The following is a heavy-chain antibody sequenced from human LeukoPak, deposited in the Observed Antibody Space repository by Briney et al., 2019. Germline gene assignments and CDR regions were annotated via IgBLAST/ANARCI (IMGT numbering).Heavy chain of an antibody. CDR1: GFTFSSYG. CDR3: AKDALYYYDSSGYYSYHFDY. CDR2: ISYDGSNK. Sequence: GRSLRLSCAASGFTFSSYGMHWVRQAPGKGLEWVAVISYDGSNKYYADSVKGRFTISRDNSKNTLYLQMNSLRAEDTAVYYCAKDALYYYDSSGYYSYHFDYWGQGTLVTVSS. V-gene: IGHV3-30*18. D-gene: IGHD3-22*01. J-gene: IGHJ4*02.